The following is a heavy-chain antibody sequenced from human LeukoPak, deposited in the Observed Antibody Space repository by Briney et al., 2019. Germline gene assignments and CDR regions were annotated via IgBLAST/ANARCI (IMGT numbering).Heavy chain of an antibody. CDR1: GGSISSYC. CDR3: ARSYSSGGEPPYFDY. V-gene: IGHV4-4*07. D-gene: IGHD6-19*01. Sequence: PSETLSLTCTVSGGSISSYCWSWIRQPAGKGLEWIGRIYTSGSTNYNPSLKSRVTMSVDTSKNQFSLKLSSVTAADTAVYYCARSYSSGGEPPYFDYWGQGTLVTVSS. CDR2: IYTSGST. J-gene: IGHJ4*02.